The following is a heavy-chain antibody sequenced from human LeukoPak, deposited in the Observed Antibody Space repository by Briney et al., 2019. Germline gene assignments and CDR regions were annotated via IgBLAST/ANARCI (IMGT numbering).Heavy chain of an antibody. CDR3: ASCRQWLVQY. J-gene: IGHJ4*02. D-gene: IGHD6-19*01. Sequence: GASVKVSCKASVYTLTGYYIHWVRQAPGQGLEWMGWINPNSGGTNYAQKFQGRVTMTRDTSISTAYMELSRLRSDDTAVYYCASCRQWLVQYWGQGTLVTVSS. CDR1: VYTLTGYY. CDR2: INPNSGGT. V-gene: IGHV1-2*02.